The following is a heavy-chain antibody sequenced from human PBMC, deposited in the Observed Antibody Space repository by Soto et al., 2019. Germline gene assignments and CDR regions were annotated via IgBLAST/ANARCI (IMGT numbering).Heavy chain of an antibody. CDR2: IDHSGST. V-gene: IGHV4-34*01. J-gene: IGHJ6*02. Sequence: PSETLSLTCAVNGGSFSAYYWTWIRQPPGRGLEWIGEIDHSGSTNYNPSLESRVTISIDTAKNRFSLNVTSVTAADTAVYYCVRGLRYSGMDVWGQGTTVTVSS. CDR3: VRGLRYSGMDV. D-gene: IGHD2-15*01. CDR1: GGSFSAYY.